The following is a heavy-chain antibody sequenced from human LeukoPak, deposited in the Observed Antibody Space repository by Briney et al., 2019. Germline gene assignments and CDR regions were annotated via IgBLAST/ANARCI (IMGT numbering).Heavy chain of an antibody. Sequence: GESLKISCKGSGYSFTSYWIGWVRQMPGRGLEWMGIIYPGDSDTRYSPSFQGQVTFSADKSLSTAYLQWSSLKASDTAMYYCAKRINWNVDYWGQGTLVTVSS. CDR1: GYSFTSYW. V-gene: IGHV5-51*01. J-gene: IGHJ4*02. D-gene: IGHD1-1*01. CDR2: IYPGDSDT. CDR3: AKRINWNVDY.